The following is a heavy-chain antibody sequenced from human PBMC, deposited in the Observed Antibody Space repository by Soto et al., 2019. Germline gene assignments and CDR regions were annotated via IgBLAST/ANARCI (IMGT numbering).Heavy chain of an antibody. Sequence: GASVKVSCKVSGYTLTELSMHWVRQAPGKGLEWMGGFDPEDGETIYAQKFQGRVTMTEDTSTDTAYMELSSLRSEDTAVYYCATTMTTRMGLSFWGQGTLVTVYS. J-gene: IGHJ4*02. V-gene: IGHV1-24*01. D-gene: IGHD4-4*01. CDR1: GYTLTELS. CDR2: FDPEDGET. CDR3: ATTMTTRMGLSF.